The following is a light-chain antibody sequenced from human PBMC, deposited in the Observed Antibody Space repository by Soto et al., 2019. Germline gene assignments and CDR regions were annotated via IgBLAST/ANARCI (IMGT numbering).Light chain of an antibody. V-gene: IGLV2-14*01. J-gene: IGLJ2*01. CDR1: SSDVGGHNF. CDR3: NSYTTTFTGV. CDR2: EVT. Sequence: QSVLTQPASVSGSPGQSITISCTGTSSDVGGHNFVSWYQHHPGKAPKLMIYEVTNRPSGVSDRFSGSKSGTTASLTISGLQAEDEADYYCNSYTTTFTGVFGGGTKQPVL.